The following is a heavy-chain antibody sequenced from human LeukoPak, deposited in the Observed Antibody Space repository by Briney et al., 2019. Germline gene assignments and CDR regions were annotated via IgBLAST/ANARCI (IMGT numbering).Heavy chain of an antibody. CDR2: INNSGST. CDR3: SGVSSPPNKKFAFGV. V-gene: IGHV4-34*01. CDR1: GGSFSGYY. D-gene: IGHD6-6*01. Sequence: SETLSLTCAVYGGSFSGYYWSWIRQPPGKGLEWIGEINNSGSTNYNPSLKSRVTISVDTSKNKFSLNLDTVTSADAAVYDCSGVSSPPNKKFAFGVQGQGAMV. J-gene: IGHJ3*01.